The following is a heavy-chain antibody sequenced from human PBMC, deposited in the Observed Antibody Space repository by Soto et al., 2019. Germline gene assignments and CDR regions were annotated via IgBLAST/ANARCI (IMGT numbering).Heavy chain of an antibody. V-gene: IGHV4-31*03. Sequence: ASETLSLTCTVSGASITSGAYYWTWVRQHPVKGLEWIGHIYYTGSTYYNPSLKSRLNISLDTSKNQFSLQLESMTAADTAIYYCARSSGGNFGIIIEGSNWFDPWGQGTLVTVSS. D-gene: IGHD3-3*01. CDR1: GASITSGAYY. CDR2: IYYTGST. CDR3: ARSSGGNFGIIIEGSNWFDP. J-gene: IGHJ5*02.